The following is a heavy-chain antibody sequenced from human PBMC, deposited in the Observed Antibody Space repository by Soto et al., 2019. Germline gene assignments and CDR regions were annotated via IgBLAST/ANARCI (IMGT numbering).Heavy chain of an antibody. CDR1: GYTFTNYD. Sequence: QVQLVQSGAEVKKPGASVKVSCKASGYTFTNYDINWVRQATGQGLEWMGWMNPNSGDTGYAQNFQGRVTMTRNTSISTAYMELSSLRSEDTAVYYCATVSASQFYFFMDVWGKGTTVTVSS. J-gene: IGHJ6*03. CDR3: ATVSASQFYFFMDV. D-gene: IGHD6-19*01. CDR2: MNPNSGDT. V-gene: IGHV1-8*01.